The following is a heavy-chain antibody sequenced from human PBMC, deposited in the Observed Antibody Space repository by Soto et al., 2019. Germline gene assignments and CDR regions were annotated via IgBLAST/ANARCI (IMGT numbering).Heavy chain of an antibody. Sequence: QEQLVQSGAEVKKPGSSVQVSCKASGGTFINQPITWVRKAPGQGLEWMGGVIPMSGATHYSQKFQGRVTITADESTSTAYMELSSLSAEDTAVYYCARVFDVYYYYRTDVWGQWTTVTVS. J-gene: IGHJ6*02. CDR3: ARVFDVYYYYRTDV. V-gene: IGHV1-69*01. CDR2: VIPMSGAT. CDR1: GGTFINQP. D-gene: IGHD3-16*01.